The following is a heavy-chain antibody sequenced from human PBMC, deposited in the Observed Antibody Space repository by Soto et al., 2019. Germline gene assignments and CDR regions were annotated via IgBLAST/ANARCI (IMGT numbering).Heavy chain of an antibody. Sequence: QVQLVESGGGVVQPGRSLRLSCAASGFTFSSYDMHWVRQAPGKGLEWVAVISYDGSNKYYADTVKGRFTISRDNSKNTLYLQMNSLRAEDTAVYYCAKDQQLWGGFEGFDYWGQGTLVTVSS. CDR2: ISYDGSNK. D-gene: IGHD5-18*01. J-gene: IGHJ4*02. V-gene: IGHV3-30*18. CDR3: AKDQQLWGGFEGFDY. CDR1: GFTFSSYD.